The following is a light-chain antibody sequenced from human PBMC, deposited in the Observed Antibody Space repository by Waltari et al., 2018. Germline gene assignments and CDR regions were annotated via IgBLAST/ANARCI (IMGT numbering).Light chain of an antibody. Sequence: AIRMTQSPSSFSASTGDRVTITCRASQGISSYLAWYQQKPGKAPKLLIYAASTLQSGVPSRFRGSGSGTDFTLTISCLQSEDFATYYCQQYYSYPITFGQGTRLEIK. CDR1: QGISSY. J-gene: IGKJ5*01. CDR3: QQYYSYPIT. CDR2: AAS. V-gene: IGKV1-8*01.